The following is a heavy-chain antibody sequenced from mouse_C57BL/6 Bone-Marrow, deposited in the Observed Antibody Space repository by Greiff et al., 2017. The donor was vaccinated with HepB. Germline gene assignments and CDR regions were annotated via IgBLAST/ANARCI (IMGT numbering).Heavy chain of an antibody. V-gene: IGHV1-69*01. CDR2: IDPSDSYT. Sequence: QVQLQQPGAELVMPGASVKLSCKASGYTFTSYWMHWVKQRPGQGLEWIGEIDPSDSYTNYNQKFKGKSTLTVDKSSSTAYMQLSSLTSEDSAVYYCAISYGSSFFDYWGQGTTLTVSS. J-gene: IGHJ2*01. CDR3: AISYGSSFFDY. CDR1: GYTFTSYW. D-gene: IGHD1-1*01.